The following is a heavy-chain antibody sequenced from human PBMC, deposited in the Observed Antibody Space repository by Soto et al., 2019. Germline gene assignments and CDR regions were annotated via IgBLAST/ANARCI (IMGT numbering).Heavy chain of an antibody. CDR2: IYYSGST. Sequence: PVTRTVSGGSIGDLYGRWIMQPPGKGLEWIGYIYYSGSTNYNPSLKSRVTISVDTSKNQFSLKLSSVTAADTAVYYCARVGGNSGYFDYWGKGSLVTVSS. V-gene: IGHV4-59*11. D-gene: IGHD2-21*02. CDR1: GGSIGDLY. J-gene: IGHJ4*02. CDR3: ARVGGNSGYFDY.